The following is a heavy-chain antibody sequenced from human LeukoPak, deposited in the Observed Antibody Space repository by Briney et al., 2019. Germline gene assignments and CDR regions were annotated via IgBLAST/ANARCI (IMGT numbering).Heavy chain of an antibody. V-gene: IGHV3-53*01. CDR1: GFTVSSNY. CDR2: IYSGGST. CDR3: AAGGLRLGELSFPHSYYFDY. D-gene: IGHD3-16*02. J-gene: IGHJ4*02. Sequence: GGSLRLSCAASGFTVSSNYMSWVRQAPGKGLEWVSVIYSGGSTYYADSVKGRFTISRDNSKNTLYLRMNSLRAEDTAVYYCAAGGLRLGELSFPHSYYFDYWGQGTLVAVSS.